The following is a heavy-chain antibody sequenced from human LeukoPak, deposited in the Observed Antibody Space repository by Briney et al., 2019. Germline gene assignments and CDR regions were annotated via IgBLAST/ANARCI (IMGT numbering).Heavy chain of an antibody. CDR2: IYNAGTNI. D-gene: IGHD3-10*01. Sequence: PRRSLRLSPAASQFTLSNFAMRSVRQAPRKGVQWVAVIYNAGTNIHYVDSVKGRFTISRDNNKNALYLQMNSLRAEDTALYYWAKGGYGSGSYVELEAFDIWGQGTMVTVSS. CDR3: AKGGYGSGSYVELEAFDI. V-gene: IGHV3-30*18. J-gene: IGHJ3*02. CDR1: QFTLSNFA.